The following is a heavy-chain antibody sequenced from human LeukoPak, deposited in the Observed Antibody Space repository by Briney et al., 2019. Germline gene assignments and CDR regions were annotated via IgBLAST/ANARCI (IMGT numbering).Heavy chain of an antibody. J-gene: IGHJ6*02. CDR3: ARDKYCSSTSCSYGMDV. CDR1: GYTFTGYY. V-gene: IGHV1-2*02. D-gene: IGHD2-2*01. CDR2: INPNSGGT. Sequence: ASVKVSRKASGYTFTGYYIHWVRQAPGQGLEWMGWINPNSGGTNYAQKFQGRVTMTRGTSISTAYMELSRLRSDDTAVYYCARDKYCSSTSCSYGMDVWGQGTTVTVSS.